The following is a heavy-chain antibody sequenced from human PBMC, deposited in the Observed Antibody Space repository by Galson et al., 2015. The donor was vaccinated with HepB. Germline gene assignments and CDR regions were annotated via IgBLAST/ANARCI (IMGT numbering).Heavy chain of an antibody. V-gene: IGHV4-4*07. Sequence: SETLSLTCTISDVSGGSINNYFWSWIRQPAGKGLEWIGHIYISGNTKYNPSLKSRVTMSIDTSKKQFSLKLSSVTAADTAVYYCARSRYCSGGVCSISYYYHHGMDVWGQGTTVTVSS. CDR1: GGSINNYF. CDR2: IYISGNT. CDR3: ARSRYCSGGVCSISYYYHHGMDV. J-gene: IGHJ6*02. D-gene: IGHD2-15*01.